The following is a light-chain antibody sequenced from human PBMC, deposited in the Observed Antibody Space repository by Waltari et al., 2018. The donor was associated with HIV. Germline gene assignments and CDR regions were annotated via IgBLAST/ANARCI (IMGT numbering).Light chain of an antibody. CDR3: SSLTLTHSVL. CDR1: ISDIGLYDF. J-gene: IGLJ3*02. Sequence: QSALAQPASVAGSPGQSITISCTGSISDIGLYDFFSWYQQYPGKAPRLLIFSVSSRPSGISDRFSGFKSHNTATLTISDLQPEDEADYYCSSLTLTHSVLFGGGTRLTVL. V-gene: IGLV2-14*03. CDR2: SVS.